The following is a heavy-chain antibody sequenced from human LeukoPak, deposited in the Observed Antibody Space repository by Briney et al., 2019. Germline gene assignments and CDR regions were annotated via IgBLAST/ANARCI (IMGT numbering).Heavy chain of an antibody. CDR1: GGSISSGGYY. J-gene: IGHJ3*02. D-gene: IGHD4-17*01. CDR2: IYYSGST. V-gene: IGHV4-31*03. CDR3: ARVQLLYGDYPGHAFDI. Sequence: SQTLSLTCTVSGGSISSGGYYWSWIRQHPGKGLERIGYIYYSGSTYYNPSLKSRVTISVDTSKNQFSLKLSSVTAADTAVYYCARVQLLYGDYPGHAFDIWGQGTMVTVSS.